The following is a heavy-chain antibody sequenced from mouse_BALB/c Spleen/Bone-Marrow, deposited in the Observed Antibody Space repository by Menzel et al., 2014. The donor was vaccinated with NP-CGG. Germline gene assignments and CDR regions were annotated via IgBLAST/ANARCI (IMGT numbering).Heavy chain of an antibody. CDR1: GSTFTDYY. V-gene: IGHV7-3*02. J-gene: IGHJ1*01. Sequence: EVQGVESGGGLVQPGGSLRLSCAASGSTFTDYYISWVRQPPGKALEWLGFIRNKVKGYTTDYSASVKGRFTISRDNSQSISYLQMNTLRAEDSATYYCARDENVGIYWYFDVWGAGTTVTVSS. CDR3: ARDENVGIYWYFDV. D-gene: IGHD4-1*01. CDR2: IRNKVKGYTT.